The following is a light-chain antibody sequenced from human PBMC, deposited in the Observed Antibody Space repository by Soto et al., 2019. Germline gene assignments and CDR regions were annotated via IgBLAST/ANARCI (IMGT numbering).Light chain of an antibody. V-gene: IGKV1-39*01. CDR1: QSISNY. CDR3: QESYTIPTT. Sequence: DLQMTQYPSSLSASVGDRVTMTCRASQSISNYLNWYQQISGKAPKLLIYAASNLQSGVPSRFSGSRSGTDFTLTISSLQPEDFGTYYCQESYTIPTTFGGGTKVEI. J-gene: IGKJ4*01. CDR2: AAS.